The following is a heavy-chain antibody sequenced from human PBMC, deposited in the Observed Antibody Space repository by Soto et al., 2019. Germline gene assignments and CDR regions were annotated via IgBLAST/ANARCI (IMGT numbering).Heavy chain of an antibody. CDR3: AGVLRVLEWFPSGWFDP. CDR2: IYHSGST. V-gene: IGHV4-30-2*01. D-gene: IGHD3-3*01. J-gene: IGHJ5*02. Sequence: PSETLSLTCAVSGGSISSGGYSWSWIRQPPGKGLEWIGYIYHSGSTYYNPSLKSRVTISVDRSKNQFSLKLSSVTAADTAVYYCAGVLRVLEWFPSGWFDPWGQGTLVTVSS. CDR1: GGSISSGGYS.